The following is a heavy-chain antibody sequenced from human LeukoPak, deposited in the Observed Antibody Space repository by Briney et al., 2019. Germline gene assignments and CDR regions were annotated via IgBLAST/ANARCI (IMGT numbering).Heavy chain of an antibody. CDR3: ASVPSDSGYDYASVY. CDR1: GYTFTSYD. D-gene: IGHD5-12*01. J-gene: IGHJ4*02. Sequence: ASVKVSCKASGYTFTSYDINWVRQAPGQGLEWMGIINPSGGSTSYAQKFQGRVTMTRDTSTSTVYMELSSLRSEDTAVYYCASVPSDSGYDYASVYWGQGTLVTVSS. V-gene: IGHV1-46*01. CDR2: INPSGGST.